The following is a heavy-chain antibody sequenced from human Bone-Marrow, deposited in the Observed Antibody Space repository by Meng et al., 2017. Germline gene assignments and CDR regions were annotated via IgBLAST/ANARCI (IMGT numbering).Heavy chain of an antibody. CDR1: GFIFSNFG. D-gene: IGHD2/OR15-2a*01. Sequence: VEVVESGGGVVQPGGSLRLSWAVSGFIFSNFGMHWVRQGSGKGLGWVAMIWFDGSYQHYADSVKGRFTISRDNSKNTLYLQMNSLRVEDTAVYYCARDSSMHRGNWFDPWGQGTLVTVSS. CDR3: ARDSSMHRGNWFDP. J-gene: IGHJ5*02. V-gene: IGHV3-33*01. CDR2: IWFDGSYQ.